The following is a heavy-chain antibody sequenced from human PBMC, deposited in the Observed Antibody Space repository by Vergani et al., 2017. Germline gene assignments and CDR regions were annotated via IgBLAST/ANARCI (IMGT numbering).Heavy chain of an antibody. CDR3: ARGRSPLGCSGGSCYEMSEMHDYDY. V-gene: IGHV1-69*02. CDR2: IIPILGIA. CDR1: GGTFSSYT. D-gene: IGHD2-15*01. Sequence: QVQLVQSGAEVKKPGSSVKVSCKASGGTFSSYTISWVRQAPGQGLEWMGRIIPILGIANYAQKFQGRVTITADKSTRTAYMELSSLRSEETAVYYCARGRSPLGCSGGSCYEMSEMHDYDYWGQGTLVTVSS. J-gene: IGHJ4*02.